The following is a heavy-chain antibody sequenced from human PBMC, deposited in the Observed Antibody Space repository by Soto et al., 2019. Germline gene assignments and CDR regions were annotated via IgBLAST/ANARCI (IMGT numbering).Heavy chain of an antibody. CDR1: GYTFTSYY. J-gene: IGHJ4*02. CDR2: INPSGGYT. Sequence: QVQLVQSGAEVKKPGASVKVSCKASGYTFTSYYMNWVRQAPGQGLEWMGIINPSGGYTTYAQKFLGRVAMTRDTSTNTVYMELSSLRSEDTAVYYCARGGDIVVVTAPFHYWGQGTLVTVSS. D-gene: IGHD2-21*02. V-gene: IGHV1-46*03. CDR3: ARGGDIVVVTAPFHY.